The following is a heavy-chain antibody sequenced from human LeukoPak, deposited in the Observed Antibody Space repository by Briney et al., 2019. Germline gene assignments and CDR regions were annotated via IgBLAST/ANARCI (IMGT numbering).Heavy chain of an antibody. CDR2: INHSGST. CDR3: ARAPGSRKFDY. CDR1: GGSFSGYY. J-gene: IGHJ4*02. D-gene: IGHD1-1*01. V-gene: IGHV4-34*01. Sequence: SSETLSLTCAVYGGSFSGYYWSWIRQPPGKGLEWIGEINHSGSTNYNPSLESRVTISVDTSKNQFSLKLSSVTAADTAVYYCARAPGSRKFDYWGQGTLVTVSS.